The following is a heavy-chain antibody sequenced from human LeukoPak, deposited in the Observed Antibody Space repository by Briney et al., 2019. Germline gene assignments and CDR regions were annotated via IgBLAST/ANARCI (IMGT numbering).Heavy chain of an antibody. Sequence: PSETLSLTCTVSGGSISSNSYYWGWIRQPPGKGLEWVGSIYYSGSTYYNPSLKSRVTISVDTSKNQFSLKPSSVTAADTAVYYCARHRARGKAAYYFDYWGQGTLVTVSS. D-gene: IGHD3-16*01. CDR2: IYYSGST. CDR1: GGSISSNSYY. CDR3: ARHRARGKAAYYFDY. J-gene: IGHJ4*02. V-gene: IGHV4-39*01.